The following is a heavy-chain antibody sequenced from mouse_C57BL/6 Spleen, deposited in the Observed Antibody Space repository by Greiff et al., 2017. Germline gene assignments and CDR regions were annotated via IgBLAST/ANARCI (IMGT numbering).Heavy chain of an antibody. Sequence: EVKVVESGGGLVKPGGSLKLSCAASGFTFSSYAMSWVRQTPEKRLEWVATISDGGSYTYYPDNVKGRFTISRDNAKNNLYLQMSHLKSEDTAMYYCARGPYYYGSSYVEYYFDYWGQGTTLTVSS. CDR1: GFTFSSYA. J-gene: IGHJ2*01. V-gene: IGHV5-4*03. D-gene: IGHD1-1*01. CDR3: ARGPYYYGSSYVEYYFDY. CDR2: ISDGGSYT.